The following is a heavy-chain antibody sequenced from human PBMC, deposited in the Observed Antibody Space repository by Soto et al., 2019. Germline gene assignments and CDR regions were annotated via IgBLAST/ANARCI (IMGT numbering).Heavy chain of an antibody. D-gene: IGHD3-22*01. J-gene: IGHJ4*02. CDR2: INHSGST. CDR1: GGSFSGYY. Sequence: PSETLSLTCAVYGGSFSGYYWSWIRQPPGKGLEWIGEINHSGSTNYNPSLKSRVTISVDTSKNQFSLKLSSVTAADTAVYYCARGRTVYFYDSSGYYLHYWGQGTLVTVSS. V-gene: IGHV4-34*01. CDR3: ARGRTVYFYDSSGYYLHY.